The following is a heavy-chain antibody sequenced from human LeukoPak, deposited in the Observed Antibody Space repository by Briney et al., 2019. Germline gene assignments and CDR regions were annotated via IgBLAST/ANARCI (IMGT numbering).Heavy chain of an antibody. CDR1: GFPFSSYW. CDR3: AREGGYGDYAFDY. J-gene: IGHJ4*02. CDR2: IKQDGSEK. V-gene: IGHV3-7*01. D-gene: IGHD4-17*01. Sequence: PGGSLRLSCAPSGFPFSSYWMSWVRQAPGKGLEWVANIKQDGSEKYYVDPVKGRFTISRDNAKNSLYLQMNSLRAEDTAVYYCAREGGYGDYAFDYWGRGTLVTVSS.